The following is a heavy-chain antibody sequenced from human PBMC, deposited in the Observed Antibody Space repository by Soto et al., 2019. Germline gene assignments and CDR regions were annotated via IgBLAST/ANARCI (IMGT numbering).Heavy chain of an antibody. V-gene: IGHV2-5*02. D-gene: IGHD4-4*01. CDR3: AHYFYSLVDDGFDI. CDR1: GFSLSTSGVG. J-gene: IGHJ3*02. Sequence: QITLKESGPTLVKPPQTLTLTCTFSGFSLSTSGVGVGGIRQPPGKALEWLALIYWDDDKRYSPSLKSRLTITQDTSKTQVVLTMTNMDPVDTATYYCAHYFYSLVDDGFDIWGQGTMVTVSS. CDR2: IYWDDDK.